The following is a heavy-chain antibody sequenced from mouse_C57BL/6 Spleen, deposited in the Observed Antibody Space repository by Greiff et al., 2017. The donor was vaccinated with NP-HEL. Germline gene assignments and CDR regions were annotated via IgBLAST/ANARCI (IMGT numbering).Heavy chain of an antibody. CDR3: ARGITTVVAPFDY. Sequence: VQLQQPGAELVRPGSSVKLSCKASGYTFTSYWMHWVKQRPIQGLECIGNIDPSDSETHYNQKFKDKATLTVYKSSSTAYMQLSSLTSEDSAVYYCARGITTVVAPFDYWGQGTTLTVSS. D-gene: IGHD1-1*01. CDR2: IDPSDSET. CDR1: GYTFTSYW. J-gene: IGHJ2*01. V-gene: IGHV1-52*01.